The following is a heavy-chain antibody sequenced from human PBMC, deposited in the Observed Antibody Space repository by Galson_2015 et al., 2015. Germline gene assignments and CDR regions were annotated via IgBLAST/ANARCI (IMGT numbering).Heavy chain of an antibody. J-gene: IGHJ4*02. CDR2: ISAYNGDT. V-gene: IGHV1-18*04. D-gene: IGHD6-19*01. Sequence: QSGAEVKYPGASVKVSCKASGYTFNSYGISWVRQAPGQGLEWMAWISAYNGDTRYAQIFQGRVSMNIDTFTSTAYMELGSLRSDDTAVYYCARDAYSTAVAGGIDHWGQGTLVTVSS. CDR3: ARDAYSTAVAGGIDH. CDR1: GYTFNSYG.